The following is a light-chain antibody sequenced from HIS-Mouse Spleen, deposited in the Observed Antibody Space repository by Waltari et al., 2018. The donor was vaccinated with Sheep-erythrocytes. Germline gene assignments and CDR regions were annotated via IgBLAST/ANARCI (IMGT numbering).Light chain of an antibody. CDR1: NLGDKY. V-gene: IGLV3-1*01. CDR2: QDT. CDR3: QAWDSSIVV. Sequence: SSELTQPPSVSVSPGQTASITCSGDNLGDKYACWYQQKPGQSPVLVIYQDTKRPSGIPERFSGANPGNTATLTISGTQAMDEADYYCQAWDSSIVVFGGGTKLTVL. J-gene: IGLJ2*01.